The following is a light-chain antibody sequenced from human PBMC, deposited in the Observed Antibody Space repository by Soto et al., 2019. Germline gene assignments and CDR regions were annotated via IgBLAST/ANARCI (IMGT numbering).Light chain of an antibody. J-gene: IGKJ1*01. V-gene: IGKV3-20*01. Sequence: MDSGGPRSLKTGERATLSCRATQTVSSNYLAWYQQKPGQAPTLLIHGASTRATGIPDRFSGSGSGTDFTLTISILEPEDVAEYSGQVWGCSPNTFAQGT. CDR3: QVWGCSPNT. CDR2: GAS. CDR1: QTVSSNY.